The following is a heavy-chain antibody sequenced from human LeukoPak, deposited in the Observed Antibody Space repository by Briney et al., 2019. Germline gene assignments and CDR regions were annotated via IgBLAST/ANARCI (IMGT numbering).Heavy chain of an antibody. J-gene: IGHJ3*02. Sequence: GASVKVSCTASGYTFTSYGISWVRQAPGQGLEWMGWISAYNGNTNYAQKLQGRVTMTTDTSTSTAYMELRSLRSDDTAVYYCARETRDDYDDAFDIWGQGTMVTVSS. CDR1: GYTFTSYG. CDR3: ARETRDDYDDAFDI. V-gene: IGHV1-18*01. CDR2: ISAYNGNT. D-gene: IGHD5-24*01.